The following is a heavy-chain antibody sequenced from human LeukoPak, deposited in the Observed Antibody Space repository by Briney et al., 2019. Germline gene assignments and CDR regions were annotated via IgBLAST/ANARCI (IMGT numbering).Heavy chain of an antibody. V-gene: IGHV1-8*01. CDR1: GYTFTSFD. Sequence: GASVKVSCKASGYTFTSFDINWVRQATGQGLEWMGWMNPNINKAGYAQKFQGRVTLTMNTFISTAYMELSGLTSEDTAVYYCARVKRLPTVWFDPWSQGTLVTVSS. CDR3: ARVKRLPTVWFDP. J-gene: IGHJ5*02. D-gene: IGHD6-25*01. CDR2: MNPNINKA.